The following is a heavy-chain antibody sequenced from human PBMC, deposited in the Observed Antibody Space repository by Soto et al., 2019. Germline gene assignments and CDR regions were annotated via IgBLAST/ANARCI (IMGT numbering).Heavy chain of an antibody. J-gene: IGHJ6*02. CDR3: AKDQIQLHRPDYYYATDV. V-gene: IGHV3-30*18. D-gene: IGHD5-18*01. Sequence: SLRRSCAAATFGLRDYGRHWVRQAPGKGLEWVAAISNDGSKKYYEDSVKGRFTISRDNSRNTLYLQMNSLRPEDTAVYYCAKDQIQLHRPDYYYATDVWGPGT. CDR2: ISNDGSKK. CDR1: TFGLRDYG.